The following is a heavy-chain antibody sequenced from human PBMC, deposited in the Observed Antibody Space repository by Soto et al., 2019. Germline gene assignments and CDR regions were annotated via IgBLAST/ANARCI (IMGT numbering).Heavy chain of an antibody. CDR3: ARVVGGLPRQAYYFDSRGSQEAYYYGMDV. V-gene: IGHV3-33*01. J-gene: IGHJ6*02. CDR1: GCSFSTHG. Sequence: GWLGRACAASGCSFSTHGLHWVRQAPGKGLEWVAGIWNYGSDKYYGDSVKVRFTISRDNSKNTLYLQMNSLRVEDTAVYYCARVVGGLPRQAYYFDSRGSQEAYYYGMDVWGQGTTVTVYS. D-gene: IGHD3-22*01. CDR2: IWNYGSDK.